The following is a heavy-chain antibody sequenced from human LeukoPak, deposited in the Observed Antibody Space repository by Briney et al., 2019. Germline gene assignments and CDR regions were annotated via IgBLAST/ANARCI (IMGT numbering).Heavy chain of an antibody. CDR2: IKSKTSGGTK. CDR3: IWEAHSHPSS. D-gene: IGHD1-26*01. V-gene: IGHV3-15*01. J-gene: IGHJ5*02. Sequence: GGSLRLSCAASGFTFSNAWMNWVRQAPGKGLEWVGRIKSKTSGGTKAYAAPVNGTFIISRDKSKNTLYLELKSLKTEDTAVYYCIWEAHSHPSSWGQGTLVTVSS. CDR1: GFTFSNAW.